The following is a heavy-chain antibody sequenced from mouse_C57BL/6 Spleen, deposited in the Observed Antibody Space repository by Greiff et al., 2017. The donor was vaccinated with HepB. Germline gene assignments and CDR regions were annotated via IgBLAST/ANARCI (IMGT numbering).Heavy chain of an antibody. Sequence: EVQGVESGPELVKPGASVKISCKASGYSFTGYYMHWVKQSHGNILDWIGYIYPYNGVSSYNQKFKGKATLTVDKSSSTAYMELRSLTSEDSAVYYCARGHYGSSQSHWYFDVWGTGTTVTVSS. D-gene: IGHD1-1*01. J-gene: IGHJ1*03. V-gene: IGHV1-31*01. CDR1: GYSFTGYY. CDR3: ARGHYGSSQSHWYFDV. CDR2: IYPYNGVS.